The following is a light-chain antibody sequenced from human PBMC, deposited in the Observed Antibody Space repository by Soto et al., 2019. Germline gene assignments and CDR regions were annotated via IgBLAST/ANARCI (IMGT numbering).Light chain of an antibody. CDR2: DVT. J-gene: IGLJ1*01. CDR3: SSYAGSNKFV. Sequence: QSALTQPRSVSGSPGQSVTISCTGTSNDVGGYDYVSWYQQYPGKAPTYILYDVTKRPSGVPDRFSGSKSGNTASLTVSGLRADDEADYFCSSYAGSNKFVFGTGTKVTVL. CDR1: SNDVGGYDY. V-gene: IGLV2-11*01.